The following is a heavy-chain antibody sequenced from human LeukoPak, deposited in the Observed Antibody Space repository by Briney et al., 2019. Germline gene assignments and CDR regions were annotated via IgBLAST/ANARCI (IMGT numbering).Heavy chain of an antibody. CDR3: ASWGDYYDSSAEGYFDY. V-gene: IGHV4-39*07. D-gene: IGHD3-22*01. CDR1: GGSISSSSYY. J-gene: IGHJ4*02. CDR2: IYYSGST. Sequence: SETLSLTCTVSGGSISSSSYYWGWIRQPPGKGLEWIGSIYYSGSTYYNPSLKSRVTISVDTSKNQFSLKLSSVTAADTAVYYCASWGDYYDSSAEGYFDYWGQGTLVTVSS.